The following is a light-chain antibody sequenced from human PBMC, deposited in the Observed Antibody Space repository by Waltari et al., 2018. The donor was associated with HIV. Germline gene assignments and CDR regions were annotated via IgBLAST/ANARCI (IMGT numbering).Light chain of an antibody. CDR3: SSYAGSNLLYV. CDR1: SSDVGGYNY. CDR2: EVS. J-gene: IGLJ1*01. V-gene: IGLV2-8*01. Sequence: QSALTQPPSASGSPGQSVTISCTGTSSDVGGYNYVSWYQQHPGKAPKLMIYEVSKRPSGVPDRFFGSKSGNTASLTVSGLQAEDEADYYCSSYAGSNLLYVFGTGTKVTVL.